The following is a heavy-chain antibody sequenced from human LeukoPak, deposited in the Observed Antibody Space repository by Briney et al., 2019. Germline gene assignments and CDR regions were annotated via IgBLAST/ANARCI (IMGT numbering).Heavy chain of an antibody. CDR3: ARGDHYGSVNYYAYDY. Sequence: ASVKVSCKASGYTFTGYYMHWVRQAPGQGLEWMGWINPNSGGTSYAQKFQGRVTMTRDTSICTACMELSRLRSDDTAVYYCARGDHYGSVNYYAYDYWGQGTLVTVSS. D-gene: IGHD3-10*01. CDR2: INPNSGGT. J-gene: IGHJ4*02. V-gene: IGHV1-2*02. CDR1: GYTFTGYY.